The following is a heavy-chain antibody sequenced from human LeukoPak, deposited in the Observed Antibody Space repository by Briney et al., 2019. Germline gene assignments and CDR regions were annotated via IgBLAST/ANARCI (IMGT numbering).Heavy chain of an antibody. J-gene: IGHJ4*02. V-gene: IGHV1-3*01. D-gene: IGHD6-13*01. CDR1: GYTFTSYA. Sequence: ASVKVSCKASGYTFTSYAMHWVRQAPGQRLEWMGWINAGNGNTKYSQKFQGRVTITRDTSASTAYMELSSLRSEDTAVYYCAGDLVAAAGPNFDYWAREPWSPSPQ. CDR3: AGDLVAAAGPNFDY. CDR2: INAGNGNT.